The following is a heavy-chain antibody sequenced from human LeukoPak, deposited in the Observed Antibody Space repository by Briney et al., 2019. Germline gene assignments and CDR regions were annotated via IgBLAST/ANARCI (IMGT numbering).Heavy chain of an antibody. D-gene: IGHD3-9*01. CDR2: INAGNGNT. CDR3: ARGTRLGYFDWLAFDY. V-gene: IGHV1-3*01. Sequence: GASVKVSCKASGYTLTSYAMHWVRQAPGQRLEWMGWINAGNGNTKYSQKFQGRVTITRDTSASTAYMELSSLRSEDTAVYYCARGTRLGYFDWLAFDYWGQGTLVTVSS. J-gene: IGHJ4*02. CDR1: GYTLTSYA.